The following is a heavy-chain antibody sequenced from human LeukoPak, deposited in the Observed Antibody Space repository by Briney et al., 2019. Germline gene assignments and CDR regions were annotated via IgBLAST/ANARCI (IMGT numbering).Heavy chain of an antibody. J-gene: IGHJ5*02. V-gene: IGHV3-21*01. D-gene: IGHD2-2*01. Sequence: GGSLRLSCAASGFTFSSYSMNWVRQAPGKGLEWVSSISSSSSYIYYAYSVKGRFTISRDNAKNSLYLQMNSLRAEDTAVYYCARGAVGVPAAITPWGQGTLVTVSS. CDR1: GFTFSSYS. CDR3: ARGAVGVPAAITP. CDR2: ISSSSSYI.